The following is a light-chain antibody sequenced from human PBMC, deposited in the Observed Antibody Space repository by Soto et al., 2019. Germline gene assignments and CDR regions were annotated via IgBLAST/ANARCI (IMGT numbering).Light chain of an antibody. CDR1: GSSIGINT. J-gene: IGLJ2*01. V-gene: IGLV1-44*01. CDR2: GDN. CDR3: AAWDGSLNNVL. Sequence: QAVVTQPPSASGTPGQRVTICCSGSGSSIGINTVNWYRQRPGTAPQLLTYGDNQRPSGVPDRFSGSKSGTSASLAISRLQPEDEAEYYCAAWDGSLNNVLFGGGTKLTVL.